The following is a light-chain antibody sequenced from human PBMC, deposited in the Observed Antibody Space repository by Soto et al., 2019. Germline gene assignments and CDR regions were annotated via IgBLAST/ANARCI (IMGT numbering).Light chain of an antibody. CDR3: SSYTSSSTVV. CDR2: DIS. J-gene: IGLJ2*01. V-gene: IGLV2-14*01. Sequence: QSALTQPASVSGSPGQSITISCTGTSSDVRDYNYVSWYQQHPGKAPKLMIYDISYRPSGISDRFSGSKSGNTASLTISGLQAEDEADYYCSSYTSSSTVVFGGGTQLTVL. CDR1: SSDVRDYNY.